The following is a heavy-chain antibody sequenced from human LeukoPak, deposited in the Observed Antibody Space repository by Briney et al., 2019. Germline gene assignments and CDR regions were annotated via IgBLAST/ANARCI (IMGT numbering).Heavy chain of an antibody. CDR3: AKGRGYCSGGSCYSGFDY. CDR2: IIGSGGAT. D-gene: IGHD2-15*01. J-gene: IGHJ4*02. V-gene: IGHV3-23*01. Sequence: GGSLRFSCAASGFTFSGYAMSWVRQAPGKGLEWVSTIIGSGGATYYADSVKGRLTISRDNSKNTLYLQMNTLRAEDTAVYYCAKGRGYCSGGSCYSGFDYWGQGTLVTVSS. CDR1: GFTFSGYA.